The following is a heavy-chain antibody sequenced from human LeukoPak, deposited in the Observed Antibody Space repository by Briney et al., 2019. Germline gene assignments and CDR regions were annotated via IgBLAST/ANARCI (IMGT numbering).Heavy chain of an antibody. V-gene: IGHV3-74*01. Sequence: GGSLRLSWAASGFTFSSYWRHWVRQAPGKGLVGFSRINSDGSSTSYADSVKGRFTISRDNAKNTLYLQMNSLRAEDTAVYYCARGILVAVAGQYYFDYWGQGTLVTVSS. CDR1: GFTFSSYW. CDR2: INSDGSST. CDR3: ARGILVAVAGQYYFDY. J-gene: IGHJ4*02. D-gene: IGHD6-19*01.